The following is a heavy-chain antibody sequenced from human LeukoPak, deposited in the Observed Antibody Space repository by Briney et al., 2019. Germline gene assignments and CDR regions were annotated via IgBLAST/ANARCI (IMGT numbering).Heavy chain of an antibody. Sequence: GASVKVSCKASGGTLSSYAISWVRQAPGQGLEWMGGIIPIFGTANYAQRFQGRVTITADESTSTAYMELSNLRSEDTAVYYCARAGNYYYGMDVWGKGATVTVSS. V-gene: IGHV1-69*13. CDR3: ARAGNYYYGMDV. D-gene: IGHD1-26*01. J-gene: IGHJ6*04. CDR1: GGTLSSYA. CDR2: IIPIFGTA.